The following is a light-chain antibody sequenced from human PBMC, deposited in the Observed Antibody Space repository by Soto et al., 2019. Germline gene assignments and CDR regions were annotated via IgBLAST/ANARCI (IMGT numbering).Light chain of an antibody. J-gene: IGKJ1*01. Sequence: IVVKNSADTLSVDQGERATLSCRASQSVSSNLAWYQQKPGQAPRLLIYGASTRATGIPARFSGSGSGTEFTLTISSLQSEDFAVYYCQQYNNWPPWTFGHGTKVDIK. CDR2: GAS. CDR1: QSVSSN. V-gene: IGKV3-15*01. CDR3: QQYNNWPPWT.